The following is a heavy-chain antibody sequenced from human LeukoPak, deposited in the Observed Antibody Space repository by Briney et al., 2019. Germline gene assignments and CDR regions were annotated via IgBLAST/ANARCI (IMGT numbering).Heavy chain of an antibody. D-gene: IGHD1-26*01. Sequence: GGSLRLSCAASGFTFSSYSMNWVRQAPGKGLEWVSSIGSSSSYIYYADSVKGRFTISRDNAKNSLYLQMNSLRAEDTAVYYCARDVGATMLDYWGQGTLVTVSS. CDR3: ARDVGATMLDY. V-gene: IGHV3-21*01. CDR2: IGSSSSYI. CDR1: GFTFSSYS. J-gene: IGHJ4*02.